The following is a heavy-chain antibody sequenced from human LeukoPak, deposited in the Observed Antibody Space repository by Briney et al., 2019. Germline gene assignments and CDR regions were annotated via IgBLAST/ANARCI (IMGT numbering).Heavy chain of an antibody. D-gene: IGHD1-26*01. Sequence: PSETLSLTCTVSGYSISSGYYWGWIRQPPGKGLEWIGSIYHSGSTYYNPPLKSRVTISVDTSKNQFSLKLSSVTAADTAVYYCARGPEGELPAFDYWGQGTLVTVSS. J-gene: IGHJ4*02. CDR2: IYHSGST. CDR3: ARGPEGELPAFDY. CDR1: GYSISSGYY. V-gene: IGHV4-38-2*02.